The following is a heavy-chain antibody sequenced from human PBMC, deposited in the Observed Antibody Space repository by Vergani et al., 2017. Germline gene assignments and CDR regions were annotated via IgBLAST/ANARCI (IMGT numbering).Heavy chain of an antibody. J-gene: IGHJ6*02. CDR1: GFKFSDHY. Sequence: LEESGGGSVKPGGSLRLSCAASGFKFSDHYMSWIRQAPGKGLEWVSHISPGASTVSYTDSVTGRFTVSRDNDNNSLTLDMTTLRVEDTAVSYCAKNPCISTTRHYYAMDVWCQGTTVTVSS. D-gene: IGHD1-1*01. CDR2: ISPGASTV. CDR3: AKNPCISTTRHYYAMDV. V-gene: IGHV3-11*04.